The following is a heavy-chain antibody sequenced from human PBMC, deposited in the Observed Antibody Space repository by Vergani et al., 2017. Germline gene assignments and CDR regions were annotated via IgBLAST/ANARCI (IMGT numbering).Heavy chain of an antibody. CDR1: GFTFSSYE. CDR3: ALDGSSSGYYDAFDI. D-gene: IGHD3-22*01. J-gene: IGHJ3*02. V-gene: IGHV3-48*03. CDR2: ISSSSSYI. Sequence: EVQLVESGGGLVQPGGSLRLSCAASGFTFSSYEMNWVRQAPGKGLEWVSYISSSSSYIYYADSVKGRFTISRDNAKNSLYLQMNSLRAEDTAVYYCALDGSSSGYYDAFDIWGQGTMVTVSS.